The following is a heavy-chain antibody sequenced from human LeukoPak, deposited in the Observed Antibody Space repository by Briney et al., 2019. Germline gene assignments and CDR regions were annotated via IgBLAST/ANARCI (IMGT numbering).Heavy chain of an antibody. CDR2: INPYSGDT. J-gene: IGHJ3*02. Sequence: ASVKVSCKTSGYTFTTYFIHWVRQAPGQGLEWMGGINPYSGDTNYAQKLQGRVTMTRDTTNSTAYIELSRLMSDDTAVYYCARYVAEPAATDVAFDIWGQGSMVVASS. CDR1: GYTFTTYF. V-gene: IGHV1-2*02. CDR3: ARYVAEPAATDVAFDI. D-gene: IGHD2-21*01.